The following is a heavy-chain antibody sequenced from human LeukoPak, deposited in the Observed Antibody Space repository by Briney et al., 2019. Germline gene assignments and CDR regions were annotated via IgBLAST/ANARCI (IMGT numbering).Heavy chain of an antibody. J-gene: IGHJ5*02. CDR1: GGSFSGYY. Sequence: SETLSLTCAVYGGSFSGYYWSWIRQPPGKWLEWIGEINHSGSTNYNPSLKSRVTISVDTSKNQFSLKLSSVTAADTAVYYCARALYDYVWGSYRYPNWFDPWGQGTLVTVSS. CDR3: ARALYDYVWGSYRYPNWFDP. V-gene: IGHV4-34*01. D-gene: IGHD3-16*02. CDR2: INHSGST.